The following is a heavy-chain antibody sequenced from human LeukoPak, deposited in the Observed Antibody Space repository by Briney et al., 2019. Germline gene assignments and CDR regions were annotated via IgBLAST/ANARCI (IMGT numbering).Heavy chain of an antibody. CDR3: ARGYHGHYYDSSGSIDY. J-gene: IGHJ4*02. CDR2: IYYSGST. Sequence: SETLSLTCTVSGGSISSGANYWSWLRQHPGTGLESIGYIYYSGSTYYNPSLRSRVTISVDTSKNQFSLKLSSVTAADTAVYYCARGYHGHYYDSSGSIDYWGQGTLVTVSS. CDR1: GGSISSGANY. V-gene: IGHV4-31*03. D-gene: IGHD3-22*01.